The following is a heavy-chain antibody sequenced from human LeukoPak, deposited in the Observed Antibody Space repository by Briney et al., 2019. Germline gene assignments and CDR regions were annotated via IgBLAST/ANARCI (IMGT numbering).Heavy chain of an antibody. V-gene: IGHV1-18*01. CDR3: AEGVSPFDFDY. CDR2: ISACNGNT. J-gene: IGHJ4*02. D-gene: IGHD3-16*01. CDR1: GYTFTSYG. Sequence: ASVKASCKASGYTFTSYGISWVRQAPGQGLEWMGWISACNGNTNYAQKFQGRVTITADKSTSTAYMELSSLRSEDTAVYYCAEGVSPFDFDYWGQGTLVTVSS.